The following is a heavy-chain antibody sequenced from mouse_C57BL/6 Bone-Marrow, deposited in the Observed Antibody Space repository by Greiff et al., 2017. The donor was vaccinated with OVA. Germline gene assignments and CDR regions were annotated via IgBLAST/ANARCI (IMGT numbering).Heavy chain of an antibody. J-gene: IGHJ2*01. CDR1: GYTFTGYY. V-gene: IGHV1-19*01. Sequence: EVQLQQSGPVLVKPGASVKMSCKASGYTFTGYYMNWVKQSHGKSLEWIGVINPYNGGTSYNQKFKGKATLTVDKSSSTAYMELNSLTSEDSAVYYCARRDYYGSKYFDYWGQGTTLTVSS. CDR2: INPYNGGT. D-gene: IGHD1-1*01. CDR3: ARRDYYGSKYFDY.